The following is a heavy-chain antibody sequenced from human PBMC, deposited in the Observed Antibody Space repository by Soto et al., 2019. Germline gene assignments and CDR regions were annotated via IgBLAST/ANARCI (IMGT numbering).Heavy chain of an antibody. CDR2: ISAYNGNT. J-gene: IGHJ6*02. CDR1: GYTFTSYG. D-gene: IGHD1-26*01. Sequence: QVRLVQSGAEVKKPGASVKVSCKASGYTFTSYGISWVRQAPGQGLEWMGWISAYNGNTNYAQKLQGRVTMTTDTSTSTAYMELGSLRSDDTAVYYCAREGGGSNPGVYYYGMDVWGQGTTVTVSS. CDR3: AREGGGSNPGVYYYGMDV. V-gene: IGHV1-18*01.